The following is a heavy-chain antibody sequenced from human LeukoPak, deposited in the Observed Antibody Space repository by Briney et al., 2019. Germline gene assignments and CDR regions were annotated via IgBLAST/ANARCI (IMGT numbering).Heavy chain of an antibody. V-gene: IGHV3-21*01. D-gene: IGHD6-13*01. CDR2: ISSSSSYI. Sequence: GGSLRLSCAASGFTFSSYSMNWVRQAPGKELEWVSSISSSSSYIYYADSVKGRFTISRDNAKNSLYLQMNSLRAEDTAVYYCAREYSSSFRLGFDPWGQGTLVTVSS. CDR1: GFTFSSYS. J-gene: IGHJ5*02. CDR3: AREYSSSFRLGFDP.